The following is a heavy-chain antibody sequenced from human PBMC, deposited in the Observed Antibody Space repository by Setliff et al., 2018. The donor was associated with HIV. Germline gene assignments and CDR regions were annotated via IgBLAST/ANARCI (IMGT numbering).Heavy chain of an antibody. CDR2: VDPKNGKT. D-gene: IGHD3-10*01. Sequence: GASVKVSCKASGYTFTDYYMHWVQQAPGKGLEWMGRVDPKNGKTLYAENLRGRITITADTSTDKAYMELNSLRSEDTAMYYCATLDYYGSQTYNLALHYWGQGTLVTVSS. CDR1: GYTFTDYY. J-gene: IGHJ4*02. V-gene: IGHV1-69-2*01. CDR3: ATLDYYGSQTYNLALHY.